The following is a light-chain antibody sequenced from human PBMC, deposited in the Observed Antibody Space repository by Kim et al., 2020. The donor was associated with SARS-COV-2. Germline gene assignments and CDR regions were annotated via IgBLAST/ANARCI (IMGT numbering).Light chain of an antibody. CDR1: TSDVGYYNL. V-gene: IGLV2-23*02. Sequence: GQSITISCTGPTSDVGYYNLVSWYQQHPSKVPKLLIYEVSKRPSAVSSRFSGSKSGYTASLTISGLQAEDEADYYCCSYAGSGIVVFGGGTQLTVL. CDR2: EVS. J-gene: IGLJ2*01. CDR3: CSYAGSGIVV.